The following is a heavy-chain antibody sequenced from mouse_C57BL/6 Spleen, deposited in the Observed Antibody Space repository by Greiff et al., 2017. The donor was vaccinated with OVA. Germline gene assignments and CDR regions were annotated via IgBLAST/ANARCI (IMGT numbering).Heavy chain of an antibody. V-gene: IGHV5-4*01. CDR2: IIDGGSYT. Sequence: DVHLVESGGGLVKPGGSLKLSCAASGFTFSSYAMSWVRQTPEKRLEWVATIIDGGSYTYYPDNVKGRFTISRENAKNNLYLQMNQLKSEDTTMYYGARAHYCGSSTHWCFDVWGTGTTVTVSS. D-gene: IGHD1-1*01. CDR1: GFTFSSYA. CDR3: ARAHYCGSSTHWCFDV. J-gene: IGHJ1*03.